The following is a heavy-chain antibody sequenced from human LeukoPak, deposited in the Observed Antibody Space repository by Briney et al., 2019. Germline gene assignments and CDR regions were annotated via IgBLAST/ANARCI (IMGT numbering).Heavy chain of an antibody. V-gene: IGHV5-51*01. CDR3: ARHRATVVTEFDY. J-gene: IGHJ4*02. D-gene: IGHD4-23*01. CDR2: IDPGDSET. CDR1: GYTFTNHW. Sequence: GESLKISCKGSGYTFTNHWIAWVRQMPGKGLEWMGIIDPGDSETRYSPSFQGQVTISADKSISTAYLQWSSLKATDTAIYYCARHRATVVTEFDYWGQGTLVTVSS.